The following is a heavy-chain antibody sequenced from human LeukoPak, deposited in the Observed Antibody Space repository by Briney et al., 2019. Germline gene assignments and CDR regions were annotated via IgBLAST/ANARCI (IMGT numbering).Heavy chain of an antibody. D-gene: IGHD6-6*01. CDR3: ARDIMRIAARPDWFDP. CDR1: GFTFSSYA. J-gene: IGHJ5*02. CDR2: ISYDGSNK. Sequence: GGSLRLSCAASGFTFSSYAMHWVRQAPGKGLEWVAVISYDGSNKYYADSVKGRFTISRDNSKNTLYLQMNSLRAEDTAVYYCARDIMRIAARPDWFDPWGQGTLVTVSS. V-gene: IGHV3-30-3*01.